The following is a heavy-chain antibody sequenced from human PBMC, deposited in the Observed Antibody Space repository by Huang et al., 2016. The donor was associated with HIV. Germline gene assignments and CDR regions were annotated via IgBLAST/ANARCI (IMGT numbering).Heavy chain of an antibody. D-gene: IGHD2-21*02. CDR2: IIPMFGTT. V-gene: IGHV1-69*13. CDR3: ARQPYCGGDCAHYYYFYMDV. CDR1: GGTFSTNA. J-gene: IGHJ6*03. Sequence: QVQLVQSGAEVKRPGDSVKVSCRASGGTFSTNAVSWVRQAPGQGLEGMGGIIPMFGTTNYAQRFQGKVTITADESSSTVYMELSSLRSDDTAVYYCARQPYCGGDCAHYYYFYMDVWGKGTTVTVSS.